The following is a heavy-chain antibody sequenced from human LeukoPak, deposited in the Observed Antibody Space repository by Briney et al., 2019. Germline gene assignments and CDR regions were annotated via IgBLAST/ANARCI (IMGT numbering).Heavy chain of an antibody. CDR1: GGSISSSNW. J-gene: IGHJ4*02. CDR2: IYHSGST. D-gene: IGHD3-10*01. V-gene: IGHV4-4*02. Sequence: SGTLSLTCAVSGGSISSSNWWSWVRQPPGKGLEWIGEIYHSGSTNYNPSLKSRVTISVDTSKNQFSLKLSSVTAADTAVYYCAAPYYYGSGSYSRSFDYWGQGTLVTVSS. CDR3: AAPYYYGSGSYSRSFDY.